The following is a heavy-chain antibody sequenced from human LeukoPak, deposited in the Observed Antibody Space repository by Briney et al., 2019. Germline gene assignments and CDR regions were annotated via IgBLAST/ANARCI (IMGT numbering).Heavy chain of an antibody. D-gene: IGHD3-16*01. CDR2: ISHSGGT. V-gene: IGHV4-34*01. CDR3: ARQLVGAKITGTNDRYYYGMDV. J-gene: IGHJ6*02. CDR1: GESFSGYS. Sequence: SETLSLTCAVYGESFSGYSWSWIRQPPGKGLEWIGDISHSGGTNCSPSLKSRVTISVDTSKNQFSLKLTSVTAADTAVYYCARQLVGAKITGTNDRYYYGMDVWGQGTTATVS.